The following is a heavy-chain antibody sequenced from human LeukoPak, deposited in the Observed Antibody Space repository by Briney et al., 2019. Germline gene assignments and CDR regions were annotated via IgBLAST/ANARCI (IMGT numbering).Heavy chain of an antibody. J-gene: IGHJ4*02. CDR1: GFTFSTYG. V-gene: IGHV3-30*18. Sequence: PGGSLRLSCGASGFTFSTYGMHWVRQAPGKGLEWVAFISYDGSNKYSADSVKGRFAISRDNSKNTLFLQMNSLRTEDTAVYYCAKAAAYYYDTSGEQLDYWGQGTLVTVSS. CDR3: AKAAAYYYDTSGEQLDY. D-gene: IGHD3-22*01. CDR2: ISYDGSNK.